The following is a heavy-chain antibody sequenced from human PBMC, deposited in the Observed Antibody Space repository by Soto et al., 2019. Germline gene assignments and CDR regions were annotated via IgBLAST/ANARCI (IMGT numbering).Heavy chain of an antibody. CDR3: ASRVRLRGRQTGTIVY. D-gene: IGHD1-7*01. V-gene: IGHV4-34*01. CDR2: INHSGST. Sequence: SETLSLTCAVYGGSFSGYYWSWIRQPPGKGLEWIGEINHSGSTNYNPSLKSRVTISVDTSKNQFSLKLSSVTAADTAVYYCASRVRLRGRQTGTIVYWGQGTLVTVSS. CDR1: GGSFSGYY. J-gene: IGHJ4*02.